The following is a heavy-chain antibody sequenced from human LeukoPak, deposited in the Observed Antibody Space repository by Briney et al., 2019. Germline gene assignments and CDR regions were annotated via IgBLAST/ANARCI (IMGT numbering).Heavy chain of an antibody. J-gene: IGHJ6*02. V-gene: IGHV4-59*01. Sequence: SETLSLTCSVSDGSINSYYWNWIRRPPGKGLEWIGYIYYSGNTNYSPSLKSRVTMSVDTSKNLFSLKVSSVTAADTAVYYCARGRSNYYGMDVWGQGTTVTVSS. CDR1: DGSINSYY. CDR2: IYYSGNT. D-gene: IGHD1-26*01. CDR3: ARGRSNYYGMDV.